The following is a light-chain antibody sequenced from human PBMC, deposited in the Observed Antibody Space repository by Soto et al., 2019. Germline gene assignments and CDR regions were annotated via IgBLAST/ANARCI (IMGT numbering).Light chain of an antibody. J-gene: IGKJ1*01. CDR2: GAS. Sequence: EIVMTQTLATLSVSPGERATLSCRASQSVSSNLAWYQQKPSQAPRLLIYGASTRATGIPARFSGSGSGTEFTLPISSLQSEDFAVYYCQQYNNWPPWTFGHGTKVEIK. CDR3: QQYNNWPPWT. CDR1: QSVSSN. V-gene: IGKV3-15*01.